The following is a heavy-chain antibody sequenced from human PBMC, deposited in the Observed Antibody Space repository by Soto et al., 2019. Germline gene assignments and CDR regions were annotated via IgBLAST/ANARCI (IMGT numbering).Heavy chain of an antibody. CDR3: ARDRTAAHYRDY. J-gene: IGHJ4*02. Sequence: QVQLVESGGGVVQHGRSLRLSCAASGFTFSNFGMHWVRQAPGKGLEWVAVIWADGSNQYHADSVKGRFTISRDNSKNTLYLQMNTLSAEDTAVYYCARDRTAAHYRDYWGQGTLLTVSS. V-gene: IGHV3-33*01. CDR1: GFTFSNFG. CDR2: IWADGSNQ. D-gene: IGHD4-17*01.